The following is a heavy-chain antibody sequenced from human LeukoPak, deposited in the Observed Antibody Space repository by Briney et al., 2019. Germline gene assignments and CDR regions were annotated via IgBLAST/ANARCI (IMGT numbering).Heavy chain of an antibody. CDR2: ISSNGGST. Sequence: PGGALRLSCAASGFTFSNAAMHWVHQASGKGLEYISGISSNGGSTYYAKSVKGRFSISRDNSKNTLFLQMGSLRAEDMAVYYCARHRDYASFFYYYYMDVWGKGTTVTVS. CDR1: GFTFSNAA. D-gene: IGHD3-16*01. J-gene: IGHJ6*03. V-gene: IGHV3-64*01. CDR3: ARHRDYASFFYYYYMDV.